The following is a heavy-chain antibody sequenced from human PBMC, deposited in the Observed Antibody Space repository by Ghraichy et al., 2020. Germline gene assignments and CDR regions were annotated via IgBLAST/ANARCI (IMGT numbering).Heavy chain of an antibody. J-gene: IGHJ6*02. CDR3: ARENGMDV. CDR1: GVSFSSYW. V-gene: IGHV3-7*01. CDR2: IKQDGSEK. Sequence: GGSLRLSCAASGVSFSSYWMSWVRQAPGKGLEWVANIKQDGSEKYYVDSVKGRFTISRDNAKNSLYLQMNSLRAEDTAVYYCARENGMDVWGQGTTVTVSS.